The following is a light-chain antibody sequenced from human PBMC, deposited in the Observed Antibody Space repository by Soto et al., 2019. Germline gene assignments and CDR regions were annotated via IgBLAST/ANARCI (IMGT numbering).Light chain of an antibody. J-gene: IGKJ1*01. CDR2: DTS. CDR1: QSVTSNY. CDR3: QQYNSYPWT. V-gene: IGKV3-20*01. Sequence: EIVLTQSPGTLSLSPGERSTLSFSSSQSVTSNYLAWYQQKPGQAPGLLIYDTSTRASGVPDRFSGSGSGTEFTLTISRLEPDDFATYYCQQYNSYPWTFGQGTKVDIK.